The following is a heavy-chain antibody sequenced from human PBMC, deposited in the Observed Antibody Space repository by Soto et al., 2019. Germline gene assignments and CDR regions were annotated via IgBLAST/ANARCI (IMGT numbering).Heavy chain of an antibody. J-gene: IGHJ6*02. CDR3: AKDRGAGSSLRCLEAYYYYYGMDV. V-gene: IGHV3-30*18. Sequence: QVQLVESGGGVVQPGRSLRLSCAASGFTFSSYGIHWVLHAPGKGLEWMAVISYDVSNKYYADSVKSRFTISRDNSKYTLYLQMNSLRAEDTAVYYCAKDRGAGSSLRCLEAYYYYYGMDVWGQGTTVTVSS. CDR1: GFTFSSYG. D-gene: IGHD3-3*01. CDR2: ISYDVSNK.